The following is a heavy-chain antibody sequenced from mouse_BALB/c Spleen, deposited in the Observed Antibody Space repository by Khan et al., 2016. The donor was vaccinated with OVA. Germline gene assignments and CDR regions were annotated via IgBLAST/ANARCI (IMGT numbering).Heavy chain of an antibody. CDR3: AREGAYYRSDGWFAY. J-gene: IGHJ3*01. V-gene: IGHV1-4*01. CDR1: GYTFTTYT. Sequence: VQLQESETELVRPGASVKMSCKASGYTFTTYTIHWVKQRPGQGLEWIGYIIPTNDYTNYNQKFKDRATLTADKSSSTAYMQLSSLTSEDSALYYCAREGAYYRSDGWFAYWGQGTLVTVSA. D-gene: IGHD2-14*01. CDR2: IIPTNDYT.